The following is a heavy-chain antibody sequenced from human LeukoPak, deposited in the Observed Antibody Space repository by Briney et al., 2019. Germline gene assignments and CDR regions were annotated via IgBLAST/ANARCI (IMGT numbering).Heavy chain of an antibody. Sequence: ASVKVSCKASGYTFTSYYMHWVRQAPGQGLEWMGIINPSGGSTSYAQKFQGRVTMTRDTSTSTVYMELSSLRSEGTAVYYCARVTLAVAGLNWFDPWGQGTLVTVSS. V-gene: IGHV1-46*01. CDR3: ARVTLAVAGLNWFDP. J-gene: IGHJ5*02. CDR1: GYTFTSYY. CDR2: INPSGGST. D-gene: IGHD6-19*01.